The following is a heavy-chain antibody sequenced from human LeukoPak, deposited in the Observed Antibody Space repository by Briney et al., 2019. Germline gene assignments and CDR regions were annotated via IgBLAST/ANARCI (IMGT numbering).Heavy chain of an antibody. V-gene: IGHV3-30*04. CDR3: AKVGTMHGPDY. CDR2: ISYDGSNK. CDR1: GFTFSSYA. D-gene: IGHD3-10*01. J-gene: IGHJ4*02. Sequence: GRSLRLSCVASGFTFSSYAMHWVRQAPGKGLEWVAVISYDGSNKYYADSVKGRFTISRDNSKNTLYLQMNSLRADDTAVYYCAKVGTMHGPDYWGQGTLVTVSS.